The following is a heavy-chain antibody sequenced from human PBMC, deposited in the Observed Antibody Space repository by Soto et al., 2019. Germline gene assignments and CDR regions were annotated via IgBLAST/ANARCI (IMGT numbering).Heavy chain of an antibody. V-gene: IGHV3-21*01. CDR2: ISKSDYT. D-gene: IGHD2-2*01. CDR3: AREDSIIIPAVSDF. Sequence: GGSLRLSCTVSGFAFNNYGINWVRQAPGQGLEWVSSISKSDYTYYSDSVKGRFTISRDNAKNSVSLQMNTLRVEDTAVYYCAREDSIIIPAVSDFWGQGTQVTVSS. CDR1: GFAFNNYG. J-gene: IGHJ4*02.